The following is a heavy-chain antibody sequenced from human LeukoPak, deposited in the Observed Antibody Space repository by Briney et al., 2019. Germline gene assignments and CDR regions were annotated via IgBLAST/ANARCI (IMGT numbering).Heavy chain of an antibody. CDR1: GYTFTRYW. V-gene: IGHV5-51*01. D-gene: IGHD3-10*01. CDR2: IYPGESDT. CDR3: ARGGSNYYASGSPMDV. J-gene: IGHJ6*04. Sequence: GESLKISCKGSGYTFTRYWIGWVRQMPGKGLEWMGIIYPGESDTRYSPSFQGQVTISADKSISTAYLQWSSLEASDTAMYYCARGGSNYYASGSPMDVWGKGTTVTISS.